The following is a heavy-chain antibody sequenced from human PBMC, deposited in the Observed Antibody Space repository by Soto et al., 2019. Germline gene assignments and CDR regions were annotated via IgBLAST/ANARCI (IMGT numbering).Heavy chain of an antibody. D-gene: IGHD6-6*01. Sequence: ASVKVSCKASGYTFTSYDINWVRQATGQGLEWMGWMNPNSGNTGYAQKFQGRVTMTRNTSISTAYMELSSLRSEDTAVYYCARVMVVDSSSFRDWFDPWGQGTLVTVSS. CDR1: GYTFTSYD. J-gene: IGHJ5*02. CDR2: MNPNSGNT. CDR3: ARVMVVDSSSFRDWFDP. V-gene: IGHV1-8*01.